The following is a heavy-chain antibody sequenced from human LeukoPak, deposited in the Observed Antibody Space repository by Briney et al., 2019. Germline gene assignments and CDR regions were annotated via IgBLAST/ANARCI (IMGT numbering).Heavy chain of an antibody. CDR1: GGSISSNSYY. J-gene: IGHJ5*01. Sequence: SETLSLTCAVSGGSISSNSYYWGWIRQPPGKGLEWIGSIYYSGSTYYNPSLKSRVTISVDTSKNQFSLRLNSVTAADTAMYFCARHKGPHIVRGVLRNNWFDYWGQGILVTVSS. D-gene: IGHD3-10*01. CDR3: ARHKGPHIVRGVLRNNWFDY. CDR2: IYYSGST. V-gene: IGHV4-39*01.